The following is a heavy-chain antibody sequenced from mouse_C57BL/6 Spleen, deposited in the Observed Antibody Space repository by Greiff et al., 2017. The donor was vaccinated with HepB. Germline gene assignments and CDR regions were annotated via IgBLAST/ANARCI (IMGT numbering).Heavy chain of an antibody. Sequence: EVKLVESGGGLVQPGGSMKLSCVASGFTFSNYWMNWVRQSPEKGLEWVAQIRLKSDNYATHYAESVKGRFTISRDDSKSSVYLQMNNLRAEDTGIYYCTVYYYGSSWGFAYWGQGTLVTVSA. CDR3: TVYYYGSSWGFAY. D-gene: IGHD1-1*01. CDR1: GFTFSNYW. CDR2: IRLKSDNYAT. V-gene: IGHV6-3*01. J-gene: IGHJ3*01.